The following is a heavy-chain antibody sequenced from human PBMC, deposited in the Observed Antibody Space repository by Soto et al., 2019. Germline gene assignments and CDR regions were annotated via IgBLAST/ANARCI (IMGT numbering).Heavy chain of an antibody. V-gene: IGHV1-69*06. CDR2: SIPIFGTA. J-gene: IGHJ5*02. Sequence: QVQLVQSGAEVKKPGSSVKVSCKASGGTFSSYAISWVRQSPGQGLEWMGRSIPIFGTANYAQKFQGRVTITADKSTGPAETELSSLGSEDTAVYYCASYRRRGLRAGWSGWFDPWGQVSLVAVCS. CDR3: ASYRRRGLRAGWSGWFDP. D-gene: IGHD4-17*01. CDR1: GGTFSSYA.